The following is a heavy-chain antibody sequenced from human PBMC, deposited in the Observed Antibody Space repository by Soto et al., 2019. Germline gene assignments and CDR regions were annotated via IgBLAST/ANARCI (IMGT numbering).Heavy chain of an antibody. CDR2: TYYRSKWYN. Sequence: SQTLSLTCAISGESVSSNSAAWNWIRQSPSRGLEWLGRTYYRSKWYNDYAVSVKSRITINPDTSKNQFSLQLNSVTPEDTAVYYCARDRTTVNYYYYGMDVWGQGATVTVSS. D-gene: IGHD4-4*01. CDR3: ARDRTTVNYYYYGMDV. CDR1: GESVSSNSAA. J-gene: IGHJ6*02. V-gene: IGHV6-1*01.